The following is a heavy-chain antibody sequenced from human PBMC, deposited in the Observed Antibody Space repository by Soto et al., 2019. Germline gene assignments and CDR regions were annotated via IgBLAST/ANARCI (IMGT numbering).Heavy chain of an antibody. Sequence: QVQLVQSGAEVKKPGSSVKVSCTASGDIFSGYSISWVRQAPGQGLEWMGGIITLFGSTNYAPKFQGRVTTPADQSTNTGYMELSSLKSADTAVYYCARDLGTGYDSGDYWGQGTLVTVSS. CDR2: IITLFGST. J-gene: IGHJ4*02. CDR3: ARDLGTGYDSGDY. CDR1: GDIFSGYS. V-gene: IGHV1-69*12. D-gene: IGHD5-12*01.